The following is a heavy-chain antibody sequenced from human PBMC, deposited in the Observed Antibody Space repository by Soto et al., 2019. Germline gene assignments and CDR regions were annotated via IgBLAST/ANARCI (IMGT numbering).Heavy chain of an antibody. J-gene: IGHJ5*02. CDR2: IYPGDSDT. V-gene: IGHV5-51*01. D-gene: IGHD2-2*01. CDR3: ARGFCTTTICDPWFDP. CDR1: GYSFTSYW. Sequence: GESLKISCTGVGYSFTSYWIGWVRQMPGKGLEWMGIIYPGDSDTRYSPSFQGQVTISAAKSITTAYLQWSSLKASDTAMYYCARGFCTTTICDPWFDPWGQGTLVTVSS.